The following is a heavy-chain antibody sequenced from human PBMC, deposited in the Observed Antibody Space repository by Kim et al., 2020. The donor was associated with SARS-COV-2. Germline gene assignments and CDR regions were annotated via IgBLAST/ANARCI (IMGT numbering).Heavy chain of an antibody. J-gene: IGHJ4*02. CDR2: INTNTGNP. Sequence: ASVKVSCKASGYTFTTYPLNWVRQAPGQGLEWMGWINTNTGNPTYVQGFIGRFVFSLDKSVRTAYLQISSLQAEDTAVYYCARDGLHDYGTDGTLDHWGQGSLLTVSS. D-gene: IGHD3-10*01. CDR1: GYTFTTYP. CDR3: ARDGLHDYGTDGTLDH. V-gene: IGHV7-4-1*02.